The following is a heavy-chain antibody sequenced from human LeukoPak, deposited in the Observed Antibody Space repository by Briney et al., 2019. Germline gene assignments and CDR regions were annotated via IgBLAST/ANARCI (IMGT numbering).Heavy chain of an antibody. CDR2: IYHSGST. CDR3: ARSVRRGSSSPTDY. Sequence: SGTLSLTCAVSGGSINSNNWWSWVRQPPGKGLEWIGEIYHSGSTNYNPSLKSRVTISVDTSKNQFSLKLSSVTAADTAVYYCARSVRRGSSSPTDYWGQGTLVTVSS. V-gene: IGHV4-4*02. D-gene: IGHD6-6*01. J-gene: IGHJ4*02. CDR1: GGSINSNNW.